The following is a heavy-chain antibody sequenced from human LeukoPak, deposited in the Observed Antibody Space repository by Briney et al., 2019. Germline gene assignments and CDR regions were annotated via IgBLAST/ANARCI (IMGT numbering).Heavy chain of an antibody. CDR2: MHYSGST. CDR1: GGSISDYN. D-gene: IGHD4-11*01. V-gene: IGHV4-59*12. J-gene: IGHJ4*02. Sequence: MPSETLSLTCNVSGGSISDYNWSWIRQPPGKGLVWIGYMHYSGSTSYNPSLKSRVTISVDTSKKQVSLKLSSVTAADTAVYYCARDPGGYSSFDYWGQGTLVTVSS. CDR3: ARDPGGYSSFDY.